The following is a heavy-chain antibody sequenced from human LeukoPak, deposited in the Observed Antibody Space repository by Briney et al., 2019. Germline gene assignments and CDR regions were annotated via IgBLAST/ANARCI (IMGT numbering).Heavy chain of an antibody. J-gene: IGHJ6*02. CDR1: GGSFSAYY. CDR3: ARGGYNWNYPNYYYYYYGMDV. V-gene: IGHV4-34*01. D-gene: IGHD1-7*01. Sequence: SETLSLTCAVYGGSFSAYYWSWIRQPPGKGLEWIGEINHSGSTNYNPSLKSRVTISVDTSKNQFSLKLSSVTAADTAVYYCARGGYNWNYPNYYYYYYGMDVWGQGTTVTVSS. CDR2: INHSGST.